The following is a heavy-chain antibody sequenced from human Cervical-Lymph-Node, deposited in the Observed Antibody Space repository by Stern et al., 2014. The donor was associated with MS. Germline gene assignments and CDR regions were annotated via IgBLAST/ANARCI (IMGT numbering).Heavy chain of an antibody. J-gene: IGHJ4*02. D-gene: IGHD3-3*01. CDR2: IYYSGST. V-gene: IGHV4-31*03. CDR3: ARSAILRFLEWKDWPTSPLDY. CDR1: GGSISSGGYY. Sequence: QVQLQESGPGLVKPSQTLSLTCTVSGGSISSGGYYWSWIRQHPGKGLEWIGYIYYSGSTYYNPSLKSRVTISVDTSKNQFSLKLSSVTAADTAVYYCARSAILRFLEWKDWPTSPLDYWGQGTLVTVSS.